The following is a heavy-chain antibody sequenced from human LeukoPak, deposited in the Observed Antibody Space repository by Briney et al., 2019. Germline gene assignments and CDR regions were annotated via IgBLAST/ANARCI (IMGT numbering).Heavy chain of an antibody. D-gene: IGHD3-3*01. J-gene: IGHJ6*02. CDR3: ARDPYDFWSGYYPYYYGMDV. Sequence: PGGSLRLSCAASGFTFSSYWMHWVRQAPGKGLVWVSRINSDGSSTSYADSVKGRFTISRDNAKNTLYLQMNSLRAEDTAVYYCARDPYDFWSGYYPYYYGMDVWGQGTTVTVSS. CDR1: GFTFSSYW. CDR2: INSDGSST. V-gene: IGHV3-74*01.